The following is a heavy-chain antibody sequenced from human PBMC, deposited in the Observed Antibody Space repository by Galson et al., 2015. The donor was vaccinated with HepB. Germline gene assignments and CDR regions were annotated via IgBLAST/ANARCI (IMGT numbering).Heavy chain of an antibody. CDR1: GFTVTNTY. CDR2: IYSGGST. D-gene: IGHD6-19*01. J-gene: IGHJ5*02. Sequence: SLRLSCAASGFTVTNTYISWVRQAPGKGLEWLSVIYSGGSTYYTDSVKGRFTISRGNSKNTLYLQMNSLRAEDTAVYYCARDKVSSGWFTWFDLWGQGTLVTVSS. CDR3: ARDKVSSGWFTWFDL. V-gene: IGHV3-53*01.